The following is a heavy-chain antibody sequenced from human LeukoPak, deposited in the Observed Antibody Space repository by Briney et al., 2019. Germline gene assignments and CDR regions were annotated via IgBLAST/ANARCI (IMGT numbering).Heavy chain of an antibody. Sequence: GASLRLSCAASGFTFSSYAMSWVRQAPGQGLEWVSAISGSGGSTYYADSVKGRFTISRDNSKNTLYLQMNSLRAEDTAVYYCAKDQVELGYCSSTSCYTFDYWGQGTLVTVSS. J-gene: IGHJ4*02. CDR2: ISGSGGST. CDR3: AKDQVELGYCSSTSCYTFDY. V-gene: IGHV3-23*01. CDR1: GFTFSSYA. D-gene: IGHD2-2*02.